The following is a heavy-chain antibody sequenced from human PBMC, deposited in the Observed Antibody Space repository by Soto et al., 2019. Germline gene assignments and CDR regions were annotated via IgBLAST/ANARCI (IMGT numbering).Heavy chain of an antibody. J-gene: IGHJ4*02. D-gene: IGHD3-16*02. CDR3: TAPPEQYYDYIWGSYRLIDY. CDR1: GFTFSNAW. CDR2: IKSKTDGGTT. V-gene: IGHV3-15*01. Sequence: GGSLRLSCAASGFTFSNAWMSWVRQAPGKGLEWVGRIKSKTDGGTTDYAAPVKGRFTISRDDSKNTLYLQMNSLKTEDTAVYYCTAPPEQYYDYIWGSYRLIDYWGQGTLVTVSS.